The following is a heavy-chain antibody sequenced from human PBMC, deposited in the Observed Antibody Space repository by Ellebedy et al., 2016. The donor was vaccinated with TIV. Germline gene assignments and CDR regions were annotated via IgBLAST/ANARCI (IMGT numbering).Heavy chain of an antibody. CDR3: ARDRDYDFDN. Sequence: GGSLTLSXPASGSTFSSYWMHWVRQAPGKGLVWVSRINNDASSTNYADFVEGRFTISRDNAKNTLYLQMNSLRAEDTALYYCARDRDYDFDNWGQGTLVTVSS. V-gene: IGHV3-74*01. CDR2: INNDASST. J-gene: IGHJ4*02. CDR1: GSTFSSYW. D-gene: IGHD4-17*01.